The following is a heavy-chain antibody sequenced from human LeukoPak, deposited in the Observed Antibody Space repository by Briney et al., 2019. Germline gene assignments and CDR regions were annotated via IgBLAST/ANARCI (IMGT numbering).Heavy chain of an antibody. V-gene: IGHV3-23*01. D-gene: IGHD7-27*01. CDR1: GFTFSSYA. CDR2: MSGGGGTT. Sequence: GGSLRLSCAASGFTFSSYAMSWVRQAPGTGLEWVSGMSGGGGTTNYAAYVMGRFTISRDNSKNTLYLQMNSLRAEDTAVYYCARATLGSYFYGLDVWGQGTTVTVSS. CDR3: ARATLGSYFYGLDV. J-gene: IGHJ6*02.